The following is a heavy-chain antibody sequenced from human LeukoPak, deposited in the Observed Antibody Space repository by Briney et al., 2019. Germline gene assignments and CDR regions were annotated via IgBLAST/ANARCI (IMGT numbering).Heavy chain of an antibody. CDR1: GFTFSSYA. D-gene: IGHD1-1*01. J-gene: IGHJ4*02. Sequence: PGGSLRLSCAASGFTFSSYAMSWVRQAPGKGLEWVSAISGSGGSTYYADSVKGRFTIFRDNSKNTLYLQMNSLRAEDTAVYFCAKSRSGSANWALQIFDNWGQGTLVTVSS. CDR3: AKSRSGSANWALQIFDN. CDR2: ISGSGGST. V-gene: IGHV3-23*01.